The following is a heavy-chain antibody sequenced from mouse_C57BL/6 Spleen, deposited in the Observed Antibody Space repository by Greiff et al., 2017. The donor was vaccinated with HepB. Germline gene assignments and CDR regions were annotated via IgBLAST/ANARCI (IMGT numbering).Heavy chain of an antibody. Sequence: EVQLQQSGPELVKPGASVKISCKASGYTFTDYYMNWVKQSHGKSLEWIGDINPNNGGTSYNQKFKGKATLTVDKSSSTAYMELRSLTSEDSAVYYCASWWYFDVWGTGTTVTVSS. CDR3: ASWWYFDV. V-gene: IGHV1-26*01. J-gene: IGHJ1*03. CDR2: INPNNGGT. CDR1: GYTFTDYY.